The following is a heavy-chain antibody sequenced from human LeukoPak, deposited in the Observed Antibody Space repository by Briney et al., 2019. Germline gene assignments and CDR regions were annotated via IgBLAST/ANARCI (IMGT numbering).Heavy chain of an antibody. J-gene: IGHJ3*02. D-gene: IGHD3-22*01. CDR3: AGFFYDTSGDAFDI. CDR1: VPTFTSYA. Sequence: VASVKVSCKASVPTFTSYAINWVRQAPGRGLEWMGGFIPIYGSPTYAQNFQGRVTYTTDEPMYTAYMELTNLKSDDTAVYFCAGFFYDTSGDAFDIWGQGTMATVSS. CDR2: FIPIYGSP. V-gene: IGHV1-69*05.